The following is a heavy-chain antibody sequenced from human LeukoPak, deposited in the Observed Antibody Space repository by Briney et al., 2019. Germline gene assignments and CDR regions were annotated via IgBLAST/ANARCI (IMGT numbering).Heavy chain of an antibody. V-gene: IGHV4-39*07. Sequence: PSETLSLTCTVSSGSISTSNYYWGWVRQPPGKALEWIGNIFYTGSTYYSPSLKSRVTISLDTSKNQFSLKLSSVTAADTAVYYCATEGNYYDSSGYYFRAFDIWGQGTMVTVSS. D-gene: IGHD3-22*01. CDR3: ATEGNYYDSSGYYFRAFDI. CDR1: SGSISTSNYY. CDR2: IFYTGST. J-gene: IGHJ3*02.